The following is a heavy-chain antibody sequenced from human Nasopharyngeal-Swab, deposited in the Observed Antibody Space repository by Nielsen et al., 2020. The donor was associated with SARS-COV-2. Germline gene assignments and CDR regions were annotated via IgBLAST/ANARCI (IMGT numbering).Heavy chain of an antibody. CDR1: GGTFISNA. V-gene: IGHV1-69*13. J-gene: IGHJ3*02. CDR2: IIPIFGTA. Sequence: SVKLSCKASGGTFISNAISRVRQAPGQGLEWMGGIIPIFGTANYAQKFQGRVTITADESTSTAYMELSSLSSEDTAVYYCARVAHYYDSSGYPYAFDIWGQGTMVTVSS. CDR3: ARVAHYYDSSGYPYAFDI. D-gene: IGHD3-22*01.